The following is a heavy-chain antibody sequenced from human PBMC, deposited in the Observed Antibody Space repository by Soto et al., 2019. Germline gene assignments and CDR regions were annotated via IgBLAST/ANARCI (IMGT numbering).Heavy chain of an antibody. V-gene: IGHV3-30*18. Sequence: QVQLVESGGGMVQPGRSLRLSCVASGFTFSSYGMHWVRQAPGKGLEWVAVISYDGSRKLSADSVKGRFTISRDNSKNTLFLQMNSLRPEDTAVYYCAKGVELWYYYYGMDVWGQGTTVIVSS. D-gene: IGHD3-16*01. CDR1: GFTFSSYG. J-gene: IGHJ6*02. CDR2: ISYDGSRK. CDR3: AKGVELWYYYYGMDV.